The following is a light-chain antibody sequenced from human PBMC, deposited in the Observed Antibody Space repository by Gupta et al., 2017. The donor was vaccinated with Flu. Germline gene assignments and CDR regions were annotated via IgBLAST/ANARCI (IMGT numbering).Light chain of an antibody. J-gene: IGKJ1*01. CDR1: QKIARN. CDR3: QQYHNWPRT. Sequence: GERTTLSCRASQKIARNVAWYQQRPGQAPSLLSYGASTRATGTPARFSVSGSGTEFTLTITGLQSEDFTVDYCQQYHNWPRTFGQGTKVEIQ. V-gene: IGKV3-15*01. CDR2: GAS.